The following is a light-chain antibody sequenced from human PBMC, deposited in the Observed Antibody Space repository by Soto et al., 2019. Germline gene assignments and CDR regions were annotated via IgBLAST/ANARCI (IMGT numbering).Light chain of an antibody. CDR2: LAS. CDR1: QSLLHSNGYNY. Sequence: DIVMTQSPLSLPVTPGGPASISCRSSQSLLHSNGYNYLDWYVQKPGQSPQLVIYLASNRASGVPDRFSGSGSGTDFTLKINKVEPEDVGIYYCMQTLQIGWTFGPGTRVEIK. CDR3: MQTLQIGWT. V-gene: IGKV2-28*01. J-gene: IGKJ1*01.